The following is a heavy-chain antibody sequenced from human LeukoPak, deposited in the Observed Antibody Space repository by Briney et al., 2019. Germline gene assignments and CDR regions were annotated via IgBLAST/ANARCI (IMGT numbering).Heavy chain of an antibody. Sequence: SETLSLTCSVSGDSISLSFYYWGWIRQPPGKALEWIGSVYYSGTTSYNPSLKSRVTISVDTSKNQFSLKLSSVTAADTAVYYCARDHRYYGSGSYRDYWGQGTLVTVSS. V-gene: IGHV4-39*07. CDR1: GDSISLSFYY. CDR2: VYYSGTT. J-gene: IGHJ4*02. CDR3: ARDHRYYGSGSYRDY. D-gene: IGHD3-10*01.